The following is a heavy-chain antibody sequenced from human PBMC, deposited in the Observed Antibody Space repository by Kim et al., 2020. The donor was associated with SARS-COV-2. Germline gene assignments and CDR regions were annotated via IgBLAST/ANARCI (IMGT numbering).Heavy chain of an antibody. Sequence: SETLSLTCTVSGGSISSYYWSWIRQPPGKGLEWIGYIYYSGSTNYNPSLKSRVTISVDTSKNQFSLKLSSVTAADTAVYYCARDGYYGSGSYPVYYYGMDVWGQGTTVTVSS. CDR1: GGSISSYY. CDR2: IYYSGST. CDR3: ARDGYYGSGSYPVYYYGMDV. D-gene: IGHD3-10*01. V-gene: IGHV4-59*01. J-gene: IGHJ6*02.